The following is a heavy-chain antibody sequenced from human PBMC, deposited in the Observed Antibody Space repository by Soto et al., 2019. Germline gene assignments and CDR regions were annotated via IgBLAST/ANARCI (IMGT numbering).Heavy chain of an antibody. D-gene: IGHD2-2*02. CDR2: INSDGSST. Sequence: GGSLRLSCAASGFTFSSYWMHWDRQAPGKGLVWVSRINSDGSSTSYADSVKGRFTISRDNAKNTLYLQMNSLRAEDTAVYYCARTCCYTSPSDYWGQGTLVTVSS. J-gene: IGHJ4*02. V-gene: IGHV3-74*01. CDR3: ARTCCYTSPSDY. CDR1: GFTFSSYW.